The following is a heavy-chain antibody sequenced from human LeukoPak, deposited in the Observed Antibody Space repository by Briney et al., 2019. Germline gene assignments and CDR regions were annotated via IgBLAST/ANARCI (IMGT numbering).Heavy chain of an antibody. CDR1: GDIVSSNSAA. Sequence: SQTLSLTCAISGDIVSSNSAAWNWIRQSPSRGLEWLGGTYYRSKWYNEYAISVKSRITINPDTSKNQFSLQLNSVTPEDTAVYYCARDPAAAGYYYYYNLDVWGQGTTVTVSS. CDR2: TYYRSKWYN. D-gene: IGHD6-13*01. CDR3: ARDPAAAGYYYYYNLDV. J-gene: IGHJ6*02. V-gene: IGHV6-1*01.